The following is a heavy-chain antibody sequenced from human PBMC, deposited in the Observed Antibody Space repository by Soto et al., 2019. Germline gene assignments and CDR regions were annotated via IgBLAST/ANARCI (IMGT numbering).Heavy chain of an antibody. CDR2: IYPGDSDT. V-gene: IGHV5-51*01. CDR3: ARRISNFRYYYYAMGI. D-gene: IGHD4-4*01. Sequence: PGEPMKISCKGAGYTFTDYWIGCVIQPPGKGLEWMGIIYPGDSDTRYSPSFQDHVTITVDKSTSTAYLQWNTLKASDTAMYYCARRISNFRYYYYAMGIWGQEITVTVPS. CDR1: GYTFTDYW. J-gene: IGHJ6*02.